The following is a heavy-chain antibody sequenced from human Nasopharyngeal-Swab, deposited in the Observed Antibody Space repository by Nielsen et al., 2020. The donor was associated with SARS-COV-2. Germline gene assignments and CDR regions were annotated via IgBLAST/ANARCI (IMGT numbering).Heavy chain of an antibody. CDR1: GYTLTELS. J-gene: IGHJ4*02. Sequence: ASVKVSCKVSGYTLTELSMHWVRQAPGKGLEWMGGFDPEDGETIYAQKFQGRVTMTEDTSTDTAYMELSSLRSEDTAVYYCATAPYGSGSGDFLDYWGQGTLVTASS. CDR3: ATAPYGSGSGDFLDY. D-gene: IGHD3-10*01. CDR2: FDPEDGET. V-gene: IGHV1-24*01.